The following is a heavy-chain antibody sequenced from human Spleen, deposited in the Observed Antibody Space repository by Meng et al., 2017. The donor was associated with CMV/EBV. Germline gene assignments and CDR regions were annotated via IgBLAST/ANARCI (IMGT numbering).Heavy chain of an antibody. CDR3: AKDGEAYLYYFDY. CDR2: ISGSGGST. J-gene: IGHJ4*02. CDR1: GFTFSSYA. D-gene: IGHD3-10*01. Sequence: AASGFTFSSYAMSWVRQAPGKGLEWVSAISGSGGSTYYADSVKGRFTISRDNSKNTLYLQMNSLRAEDTAVYYCAKDGEAYLYYFDYWGQGTLVTVSS. V-gene: IGHV3-23*01.